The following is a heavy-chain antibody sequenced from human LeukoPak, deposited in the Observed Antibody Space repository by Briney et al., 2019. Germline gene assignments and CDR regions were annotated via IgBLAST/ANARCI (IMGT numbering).Heavy chain of an antibody. V-gene: IGHV3-74*01. CDR2: INSDGSST. Sequence: GGSLRLSCAASGFTFSSYWMHWVRQAPGKGLVWVSRINSDGSSTIYADSVKGRFTISRDNAKNTLYLQMNSLRAEDTAVYYCARVAPYYDYVWGSPPACFDYWGQGTLVTVSS. J-gene: IGHJ4*02. CDR1: GFTFSSYW. D-gene: IGHD3-16*01. CDR3: ARVAPYYDYVWGSPPACFDY.